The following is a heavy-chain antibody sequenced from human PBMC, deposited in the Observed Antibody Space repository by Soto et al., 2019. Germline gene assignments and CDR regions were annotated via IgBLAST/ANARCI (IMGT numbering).Heavy chain of an antibody. J-gene: IGHJ5*01. D-gene: IGHD3-16*01. CDR1: GYTFATYD. V-gene: IGHV1-8*01. Sequence: QVQLVQSGAEVKTPGASVKVSCKASGYTFATYDINWVRQAPGQGLEWMGWMNPNSGNTGYAQKFQGRLTMTGDTALSIAHMELSSLRNEDTAVYYCARSYGSIFNWLDSWGHGTLVTVSA. CDR3: ARSYGSIFNWLDS. CDR2: MNPNSGNT.